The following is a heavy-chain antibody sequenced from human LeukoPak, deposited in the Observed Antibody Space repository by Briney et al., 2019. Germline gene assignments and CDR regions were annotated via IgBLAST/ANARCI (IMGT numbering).Heavy chain of an antibody. CDR3: ARGTTNWNYEGSWFDP. CDR2: TYYRSKWYN. V-gene: IGHV6-1*01. Sequence: SQTLSLTCAISGDSVSSNSAAWNWIRQSPSRGLEWLGRTYYRSKWYNDYAISVKSRITINPDTSKNQFSLQLNSVTAADTAVYYCARGTTNWNYEGSWFDPWGQGTLVTVSS. J-gene: IGHJ5*02. D-gene: IGHD1-7*01. CDR1: GDSVSSNSAA.